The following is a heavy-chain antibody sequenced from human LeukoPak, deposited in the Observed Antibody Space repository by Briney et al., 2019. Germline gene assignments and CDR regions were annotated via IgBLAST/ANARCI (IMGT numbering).Heavy chain of an antibody. CDR1: GYNFDAYW. D-gene: IGHD2-2*01. Sequence: SGESLTISCKASGYNFDAYWIGWVRQLPGKGLEWMGTIFPGDSDTRYTSAFEGQVTISADKTTNTAYLQWRSLKASDTAMYFCARQIGSCSRSCRLYFDSWGQGALVTVSS. CDR3: ARQIGSCSRSCRLYFDS. CDR2: IFPGDSDT. J-gene: IGHJ4*02. V-gene: IGHV5-51*01.